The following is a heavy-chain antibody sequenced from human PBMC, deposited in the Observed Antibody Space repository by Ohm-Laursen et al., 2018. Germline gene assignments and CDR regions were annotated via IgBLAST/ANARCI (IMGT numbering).Heavy chain of an antibody. J-gene: IGHJ5*02. CDR3: ARGATTDGYNEA. CDR1: GGSVRGSRYY. CDR2: IHYSGST. Sequence: PSQTLSLTCTVSGGSVRGSRYYWSWIRQPPGKGLEWIGYIHYSGSTNYNPSLKSRVTISVDTSKNQFSLKVSSVTAADTAVYYCARGATTDGYNEAWGQGTLVTVSS. D-gene: IGHD5-24*01. V-gene: IGHV4-61*01.